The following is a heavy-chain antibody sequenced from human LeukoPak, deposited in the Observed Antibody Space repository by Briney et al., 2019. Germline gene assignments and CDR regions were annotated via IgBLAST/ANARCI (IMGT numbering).Heavy chain of an antibody. CDR2: IYYSGST. D-gene: IGHD6-13*01. CDR3: ARTSYSSSWYYFDY. Sequence: ASETLSLTCTVSVGSISSGGYYWSWIRQHPGKGLEWIGYIYYSGSTYYNPSLKSRVTISVDTSKNQFSLKLSSVTAADTAVYYCARTSYSSSWYYFDYWGQGTLVTVSS. CDR1: VGSISSGGYY. J-gene: IGHJ4*02. V-gene: IGHV4-31*03.